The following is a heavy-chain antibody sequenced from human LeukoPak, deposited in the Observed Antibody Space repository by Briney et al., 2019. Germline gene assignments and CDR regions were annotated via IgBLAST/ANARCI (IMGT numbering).Heavy chain of an antibody. CDR1: GFTFSSYA. CDR2: ISGSGGST. Sequence: GGSLRLSCAASGFTFSSYAMSWVRQAPGKGLEWVPAISGSGGSTYYADSVKGRFTISRDNSKNTLYLQMNSLRAEDTAVYYCAKGDYGSGSYTFDYWGQGTLVTVSS. CDR3: AKGDYGSGSYTFDY. V-gene: IGHV3-23*01. D-gene: IGHD3-10*01. J-gene: IGHJ4*02.